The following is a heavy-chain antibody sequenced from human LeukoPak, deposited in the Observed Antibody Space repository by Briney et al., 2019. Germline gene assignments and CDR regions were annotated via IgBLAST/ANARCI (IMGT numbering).Heavy chain of an antibody. Sequence: GGSLRLSCAASGFTFSSYGMHWVRQAPGKGLERVAVIWYDGSNKYYADSVKGRFTISRDNSKNTLYLQMNSLRAEDTAVYYCARSDIVVVPAALDYWGQGTLVTVSS. D-gene: IGHD2-2*01. J-gene: IGHJ4*02. CDR2: IWYDGSNK. CDR1: GFTFSSYG. V-gene: IGHV3-33*01. CDR3: ARSDIVVVPAALDY.